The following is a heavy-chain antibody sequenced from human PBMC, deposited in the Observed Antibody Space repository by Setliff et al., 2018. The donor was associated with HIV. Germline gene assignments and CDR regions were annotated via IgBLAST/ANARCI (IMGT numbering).Heavy chain of an antibody. Sequence: PGGSLRLSCAASGFTFSNAWMSWVRQAPGKGLEWVGRIKSKTDGGTTDYAAPVKGRFTISRDDSKNTLYLQMNSLKTEDTAVYYCARASITGTTWGMDYWGQGTLVTVSS. CDR3: ARASITGTTWGMDY. CDR1: GFTFSNAW. J-gene: IGHJ4*02. CDR2: IKSKTDGGTT. D-gene: IGHD1-20*01. V-gene: IGHV3-15*01.